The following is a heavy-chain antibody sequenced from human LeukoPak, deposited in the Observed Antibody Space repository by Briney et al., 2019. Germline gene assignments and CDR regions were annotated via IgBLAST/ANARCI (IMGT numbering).Heavy chain of an antibody. CDR1: GFTFSSCG. CDR3: AKGRYYYDSSGYFDY. Sequence: PGGSLRLSCAASGFTFSSCGMHWVRQAPGKGLEWVAVISFDGSNKYYADSVKGRFTISRDNSKNTLYLQMNSLRAEDTAVYYCAKGRYYYDSSGYFDYWGQGILVTVSS. J-gene: IGHJ4*02. D-gene: IGHD3-22*01. V-gene: IGHV3-30*18. CDR2: ISFDGSNK.